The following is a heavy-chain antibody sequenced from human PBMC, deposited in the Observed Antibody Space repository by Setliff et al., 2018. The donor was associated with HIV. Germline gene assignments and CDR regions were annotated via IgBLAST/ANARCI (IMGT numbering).Heavy chain of an antibody. V-gene: IGHV3-30*02. D-gene: IGHD1-1*01. J-gene: IGHJ4*02. CDR3: ANNWNCAD. CDR1: GFIFKTYD. CDR2: IRFNGNDK. Sequence: GGSLRLSCATSGFIFKTYDIHWVRQAPGKGLEWVTFIRFNGNDKYYADSVKGRFTISRDNSKNTLDLQINSLRPEDTAVYYCANNWNCADWGPGTLVTVSS.